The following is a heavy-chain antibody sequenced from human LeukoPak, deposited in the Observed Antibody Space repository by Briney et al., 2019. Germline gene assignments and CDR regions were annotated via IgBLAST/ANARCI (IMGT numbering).Heavy chain of an antibody. CDR1: GFTVSSNY. D-gene: IGHD3-10*01. V-gene: IGHV3-53*01. CDR3: ARGSNYYGSGSYYSEYYFDY. CDR2: IYSGGST. Sequence: PGGSLRLSCAASGFTVSSNYMSWVRQAPGKGLEWVSVIYSGGSTYYADSVKGRFTISRDNSKNPLYLQMNSLRAEDTAVYYCARGSNYYGSGSYYSEYYFDYWGQGTLVTVSS. J-gene: IGHJ4*02.